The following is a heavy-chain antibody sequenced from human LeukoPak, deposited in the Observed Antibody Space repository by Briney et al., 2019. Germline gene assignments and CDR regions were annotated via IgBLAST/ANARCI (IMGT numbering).Heavy chain of an antibody. J-gene: IGHJ3*02. V-gene: IGHV3-7*01. CDR2: IKQDGSEK. CDR3: AGGAGWTSDI. D-gene: IGHD6-19*01. CDR1: GFTFSRYW. Sequence: GGSLRLSCAASGFTFSRYWMDWVRQAPGKGLEWLANIKQDGSEKYYVDSVKGRFTISRDNAQNLVYLQLNSLRADDTAVYYCAGGAGWTSDIWGQGTLVIVSS.